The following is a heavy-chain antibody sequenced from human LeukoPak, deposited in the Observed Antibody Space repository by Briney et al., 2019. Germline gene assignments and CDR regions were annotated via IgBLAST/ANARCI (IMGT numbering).Heavy chain of an antibody. J-gene: IGHJ4*02. Sequence: GESLKISCKGSGYYFRNYWIAWVRQMPGKGLEWMGIIYPGDSDTKYSPSFQGQVTISADKSITTAYLQWGSLKASDTAMYYCAREFYGGIDYWGQGTLVTVSS. CDR3: AREFYGGIDY. D-gene: IGHD3-16*01. CDR1: GYYFRNYW. CDR2: IYPGDSDT. V-gene: IGHV5-51*01.